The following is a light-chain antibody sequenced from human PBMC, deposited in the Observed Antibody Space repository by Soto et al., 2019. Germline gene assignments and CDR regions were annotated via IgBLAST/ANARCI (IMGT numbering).Light chain of an antibody. CDR1: SSNIGSNT. J-gene: IGLJ2*01. CDR3: AAWDDSLNGVV. Sequence: QPVLTQPPSASGTPGQRVTISCSGSSSNIGSNTVNWYQQLPGTAPKLLIYSNNQRPSGVPDRFSGSKSGTSASLAISGLQSDDEADYYCAAWDDSLNGVVFGGGTKPTVL. V-gene: IGLV1-44*01. CDR2: SNN.